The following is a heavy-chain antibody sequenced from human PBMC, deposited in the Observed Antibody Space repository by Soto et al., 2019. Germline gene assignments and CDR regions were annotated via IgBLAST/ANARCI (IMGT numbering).Heavy chain of an antibody. V-gene: IGHV3-11*06. CDR3: ARDLAWKRGKVGRYYYGMDV. J-gene: IGHJ6*02. Sequence: QVLLVESGGGLVKAGGSLRLSCAASGFIFSDYYMSWVRQTPGKGLEWVSYISTRSTDTNYADSVKGRFTISRDNTKNSLYLQMESLIVEDTAVYYCARDLAWKRGKVGRYYYGMDVWGQGTTVTVSS. D-gene: IGHD1-1*01. CDR1: GFIFSDYY. CDR2: ISTRSTDT.